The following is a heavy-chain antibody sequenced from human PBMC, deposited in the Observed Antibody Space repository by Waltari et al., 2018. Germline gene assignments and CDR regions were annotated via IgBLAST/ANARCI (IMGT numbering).Heavy chain of an antibody. J-gene: IGHJ2*01. CDR3: ATTKRRSLGFWYFDL. CDR2: INPNSGGT. D-gene: IGHD1-1*01. V-gene: IGHV1-2*06. Sequence: QVQLVQSGAEVKKPGASVKVSCKASGYTFTGYYIHWVRQAPGQGLEWMGRINPNSGGTKFAQKFQDRVTMTRDTSISTAYMDLSSLRSDDTAVYFCATTKRRSLGFWYFDLWGRGTLVTVSS. CDR1: GYTFTGYY.